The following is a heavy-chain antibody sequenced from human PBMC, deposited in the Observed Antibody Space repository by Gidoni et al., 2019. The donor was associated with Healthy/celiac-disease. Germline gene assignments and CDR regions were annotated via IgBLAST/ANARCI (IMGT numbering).Heavy chain of an antibody. V-gene: IGHV1-18*01. D-gene: IGHD3-3*01. CDR2: ISAYNGNT. Sequence: GQGLEWMGWISAYNGNTNYAQKLQGRVTMTTDTSTSTAYMELRSLRSDDTAVYYCARDDHYDFWSGYPYYFDYWGQGTLVTVSS. CDR3: ARDDHYDFWSGYPYYFDY. J-gene: IGHJ4*02.